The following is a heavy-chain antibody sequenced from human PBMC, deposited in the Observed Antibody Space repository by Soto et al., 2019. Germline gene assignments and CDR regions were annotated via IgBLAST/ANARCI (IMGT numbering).Heavy chain of an antibody. CDR1: GYTFTSYD. Sequence: QVQLVQSGAEVKKPGASVKVSCKASGYTFTSYDINWVRQATGQGLEWMGWMNPNSGNTGYAQKFQGRATMTRNTSICTDYIELKSLRSEDNAVYYCTRERAAAGTGWFDPWGQGTLVTVSS. D-gene: IGHD6-13*01. CDR3: TRERAAAGTGWFDP. CDR2: MNPNSGNT. J-gene: IGHJ5*02. V-gene: IGHV1-8*01.